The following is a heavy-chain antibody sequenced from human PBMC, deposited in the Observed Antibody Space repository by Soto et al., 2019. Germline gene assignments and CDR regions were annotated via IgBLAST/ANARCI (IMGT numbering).Heavy chain of an antibody. CDR2: ITSDTNTI. CDR3: ARSVEGHFDY. V-gene: IGHV3-48*02. Sequence: EVQLVESGGGLVQPGGSLRLSCAASGFSFSIYSMNWVRQAPGKGLEWSSYITSDTNTIKYADSVKGRFTISRDNAKNSLYLQMNSLRDEDTGVYYCARSVEGHFDYGGQGTVVTVSS. J-gene: IGHJ4*02. CDR1: GFSFSIYS.